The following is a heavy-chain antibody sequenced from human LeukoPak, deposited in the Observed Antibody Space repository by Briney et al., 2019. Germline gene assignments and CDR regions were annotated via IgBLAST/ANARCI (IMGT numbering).Heavy chain of an antibody. D-gene: IGHD3-16*01. CDR3: ARVMIRRGWNIDY. Sequence: GGSLRLSCAASGFTFSSYAMHWVRPAPGEGLEYVSGINSNGGSTYYENSVTGRFTISRDNSRNTLYLQMGSLRGEDMAVYYCARVMIRRGWNIDYWGQGTLVTVSS. CDR2: INSNGGST. J-gene: IGHJ4*02. V-gene: IGHV3-64*01. CDR1: GFTFSSYA.